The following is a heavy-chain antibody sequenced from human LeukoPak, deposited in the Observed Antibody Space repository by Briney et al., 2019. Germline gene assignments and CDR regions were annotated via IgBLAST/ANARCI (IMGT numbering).Heavy chain of an antibody. J-gene: IGHJ4*02. V-gene: IGHV4-59*01. CDR2: IYYSGST. CDR1: GGSISSYY. D-gene: IGHD6-19*01. CDR3: ARGKVVAGAPGQNSWDY. Sequence: PSETLSLTCTVSGGSISSYYWSWLRQPPGKGLEWIGYIYYSGSTNYNPSPKSRVTISVDTSKNQFSLKLSSVTAADTAVYYCARGKVVAGAPGQNSWDYWGQGTLVTVSS.